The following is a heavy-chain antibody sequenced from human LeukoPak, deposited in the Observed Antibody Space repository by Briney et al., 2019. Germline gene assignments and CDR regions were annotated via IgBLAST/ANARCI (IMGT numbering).Heavy chain of an antibody. CDR1: GGSISSSNW. D-gene: IGHD3-22*01. V-gene: IGHV4-4*02. CDR2: IYHSGST. Sequence: PSETLSLTCAVSGGSISSSNWWSWVRQPPGKGLEWIGEIYHSGSTNYNPSLKSRVTISVDTSKNQFSLKLSSVTAADTALYYCARANYYDNSGYSRGAFDIWGQGTMVTVSS. CDR3: ARANYYDNSGYSRGAFDI. J-gene: IGHJ3*02.